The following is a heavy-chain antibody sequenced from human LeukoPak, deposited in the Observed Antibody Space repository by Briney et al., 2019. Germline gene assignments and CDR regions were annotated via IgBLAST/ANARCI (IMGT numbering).Heavy chain of an antibody. V-gene: IGHV3-33*01. J-gene: IGHJ4*02. D-gene: IGHD3-10*01. CDR2: IWYDGSNK. Sequence: GGSLRLSCAASGFTFSSYGMHWVRQAPGKGLEWVAVIWYDGSNKYYADSVKGRFTISRDNSKNTLYLQMNSLRAEDTAVYYCARDLEVYPVSYDSGSYLGYWGQGTLVTVSS. CDR3: ARDLEVYPVSYDSGSYLGY. CDR1: GFTFSSYG.